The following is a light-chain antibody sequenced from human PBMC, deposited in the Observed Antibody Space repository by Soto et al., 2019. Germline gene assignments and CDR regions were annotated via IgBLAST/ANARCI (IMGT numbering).Light chain of an antibody. Sequence: ESVLTQSPLAMSLSPLEGATLSCRASQSVSSSYLAWYQQKPGQAPRLLIYGASSRATGIPDRFSGSGSGTDFTLTISRLEPEDFVAYYSHQYGSPFPTFGQGTKVDIK. V-gene: IGKV3-20*01. CDR1: QSVSSSY. CDR2: GAS. CDR3: HQYGSPFPT. J-gene: IGKJ1*01.